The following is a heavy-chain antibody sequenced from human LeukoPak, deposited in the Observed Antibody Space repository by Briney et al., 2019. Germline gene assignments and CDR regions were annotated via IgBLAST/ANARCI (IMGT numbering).Heavy chain of an antibody. CDR1: GFTFSSYS. CDR3: ARDLGGLGYCSSTSCYPLGY. V-gene: IGHV3-48*01. CDR2: ISSSSSTI. D-gene: IGHD2-2*01. J-gene: IGHJ4*02. Sequence: GGSLRLSCAASGFTFSSYSMNWVRQAPGKGLEWVSYISSSSSTIYYADSVKGRFTISRDNAKNSLYLQMNSLRAEDTAVYYCARDLGGLGYCSSTSCYPLGYWGQGTLVTVSS.